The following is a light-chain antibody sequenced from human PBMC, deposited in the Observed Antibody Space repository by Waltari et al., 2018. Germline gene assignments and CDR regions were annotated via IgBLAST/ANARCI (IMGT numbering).Light chain of an antibody. CDR2: WAS. J-gene: IGKJ1*01. CDR1: QSVLYSSNNRNY. V-gene: IGKV4-1*01. Sequence: DIVMTQSPDSLSVSLGERATINCKSSQSVLYSSNNRNYLAWFQQKPRQPPRLLIYWASTRESGVPERFSGSGSGTDFTLTISSLQAEDVAVYYCQQYYSTPETFGQGTKVEIK. CDR3: QQYYSTPET.